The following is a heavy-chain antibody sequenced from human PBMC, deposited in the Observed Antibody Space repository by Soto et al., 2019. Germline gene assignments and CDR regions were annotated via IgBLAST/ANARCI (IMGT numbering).Heavy chain of an antibody. CDR1: GFTFSSYW. V-gene: IGHV3-7*05. CDR3: ARVRTGGYSYTYYFDY. J-gene: IGHJ4*02. Sequence: GGSLRLSCAASGFTFSSYWMSWVRQAPGKGLEWVANIKQDGSEKYYVDSVKGRFTISRDNAKNSLYLQMNSLRAEDTAVYYCARVRTGGYSYTYYFDYWGQGTLVTVSS. CDR2: IKQDGSEK. D-gene: IGHD5-18*01.